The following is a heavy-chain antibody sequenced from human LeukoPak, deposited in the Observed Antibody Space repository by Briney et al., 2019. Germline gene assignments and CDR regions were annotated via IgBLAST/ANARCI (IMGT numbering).Heavy chain of an antibody. J-gene: IGHJ4*02. CDR2: IYSGGST. CDR1: GFTVSSNY. D-gene: IGHD2-21*01. V-gene: IGHV3-66*01. CDR3: ARDWARRIAKDY. Sequence: GGSLRLSCAASGFTVSSNYMSWVRQAPGKGLEWVSVIYSGGSTYYADSVKGRFTISRDNSKNTLYLQMNSLRAEDTAVYYCARDWARRIAKDYWGQGTLVTVSS.